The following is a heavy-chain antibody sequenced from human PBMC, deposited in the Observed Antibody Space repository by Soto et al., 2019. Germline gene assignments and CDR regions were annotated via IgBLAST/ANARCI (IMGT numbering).Heavy chain of an antibody. CDR2: ISYDGSNK. Sequence: VGSLRLSCAASGFTFSRYGMHWVRQAPGKGLEWVAVISYDGSNKYYADSVKGRFTISRDNSKNTLYLQMNSLRAEDTAVYYCAHMVGRAATASYCYYYGMDVWGQGTTVTVSS. CDR3: AHMVGRAATASYCYYYGMDV. CDR1: GFTFSRYG. D-gene: IGHD3-10*02. V-gene: IGHV3-30*03. J-gene: IGHJ6*02.